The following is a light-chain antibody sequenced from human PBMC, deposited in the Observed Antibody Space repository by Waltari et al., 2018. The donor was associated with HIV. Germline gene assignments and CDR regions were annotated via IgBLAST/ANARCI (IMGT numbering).Light chain of an antibody. J-gene: IGKJ1*01. CDR2: VAS. V-gene: IGKV1-39*01. CDR3: QQSYTTPRT. Sequence: DIQMTQSPSSLSASVGDRITISCRASQDIGSYLNWYRHRPGTAPQPLIYVASNLQTGVPSRFRASGSGTEFSLSIDGLQRDDFATYFCQQSYTTPRTFGLGTEVE. CDR1: QDIGSY.